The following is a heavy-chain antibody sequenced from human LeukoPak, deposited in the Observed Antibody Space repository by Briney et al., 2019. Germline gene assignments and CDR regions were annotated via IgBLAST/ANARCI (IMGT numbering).Heavy chain of an antibody. V-gene: IGHV4-59*02. CDR1: GASVTNYY. CDR2: IHFNGNS. Sequence: PSETLSLTCTVSGASVTNYYLSWLRQSPVKGLEWIGYIHFNGNSNYNPSLKSRVTISLDTSKNQFSLKLTSVTAADTAIYYCAREPNPVVWDFWGQGTLVTVSS. CDR3: AREPNPVVWDF. J-gene: IGHJ4*02. D-gene: IGHD2-21*01.